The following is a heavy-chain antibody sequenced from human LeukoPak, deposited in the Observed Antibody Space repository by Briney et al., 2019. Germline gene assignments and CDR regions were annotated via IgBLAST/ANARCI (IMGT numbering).Heavy chain of an antibody. J-gene: IGHJ4*02. CDR2: LYSGGST. Sequence: GGSLGLSCAASGLTVSSNYMSWVRQAPGKGLEWVSVLYSGGSTYYADSVMGRFTISRDSSKNTLYLQMNSLRAEDTAVYYCARDTGNWLYWGQGTLVTVSS. V-gene: IGHV3-53*01. CDR3: ARDTGNWLY. CDR1: GLTVSSNY. D-gene: IGHD1-1*01.